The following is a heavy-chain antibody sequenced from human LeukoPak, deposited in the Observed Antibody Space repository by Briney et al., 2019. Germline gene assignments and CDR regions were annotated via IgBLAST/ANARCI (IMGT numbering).Heavy chain of an antibody. Sequence: GGSLRLSCAAPGFTFSSYAMGWVRQAPGKGLEWVSAISGSGGSTYYVDSMKGRSTISRDNSKNTLYLQMNSLRAEDTAVYYCAKEGPGWFGSWGQGTLVTVSS. CDR3: AKEGPGWFGS. J-gene: IGHJ5*01. CDR1: GFTFSSYA. V-gene: IGHV3-23*01. CDR2: ISGSGGST.